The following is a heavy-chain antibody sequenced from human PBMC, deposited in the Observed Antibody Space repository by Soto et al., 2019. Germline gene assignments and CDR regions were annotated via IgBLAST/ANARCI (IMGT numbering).Heavy chain of an antibody. CDR3: ARASVGPPGGGSWTMPFDI. CDR1: GGSISSYY. J-gene: IGHJ4*02. V-gene: IGHV4-4*07. CDR2: IYTGGST. Sequence: LSLTCTVSGGSISSYYWSWIRQPAWKGLEWIGRIYTGGSTNYSPSLKSRVTMSVDTSKNQFSLRLTSVTAADTAVYYCARASVGPPGGGSWTMPFDIWGRGTLVTSPQ. D-gene: IGHD2-15*01.